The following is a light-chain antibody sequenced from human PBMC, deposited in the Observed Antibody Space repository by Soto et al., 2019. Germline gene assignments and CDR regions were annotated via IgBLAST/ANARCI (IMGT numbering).Light chain of an antibody. CDR1: QGISNY. CDR3: QQYNSAPVP. CDR2: AAS. Sequence: DIQMTQSPSALSASVGDRVTITCRASQGISNYLAWYQQKLWKAPKLLIYAASTLPSGDPSRFSGSGYGTDFALTISSLQPEDFATYYCQQYNSAPVPFGQGTKLEI. J-gene: IGKJ2*01. V-gene: IGKV1-27*01.